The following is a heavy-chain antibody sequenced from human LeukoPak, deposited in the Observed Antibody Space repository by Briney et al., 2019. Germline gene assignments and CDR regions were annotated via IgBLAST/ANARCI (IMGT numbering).Heavy chain of an antibody. CDR1: GFTFSSYS. D-gene: IGHD4-17*01. J-gene: IGHJ3*02. CDR2: ISSSSSYI. CDR3: AVDYGDYVHGAFDI. Sequence: GGSLRLSCAASGFTFSSYSMNWVRQAPGKGLEWVSSISSSSSYIYYADSVKGRFTISRDNAKNSLYLQMNSLRAEDTAVYYCAVDYGDYVHGAFDIWGQGTMVTVSS. V-gene: IGHV3-21*01.